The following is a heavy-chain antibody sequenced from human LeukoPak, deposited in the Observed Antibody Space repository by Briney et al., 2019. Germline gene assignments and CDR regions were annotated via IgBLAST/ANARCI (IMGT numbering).Heavy chain of an antibody. Sequence: SETLSLTCTVSGGSISSYYWSWIRQPAGKRLEWIGRIYTSGSTNYNPSLKSRLTMSVDTSENQFSLKLSSVTAADTAVYYCAREGTSGWYDGNYFYGMDVWGQGTTVTVSS. J-gene: IGHJ6*02. CDR3: AREGTSGWYDGNYFYGMDV. CDR2: IYTSGST. V-gene: IGHV4-4*07. D-gene: IGHD6-19*01. CDR1: GGSISSYY.